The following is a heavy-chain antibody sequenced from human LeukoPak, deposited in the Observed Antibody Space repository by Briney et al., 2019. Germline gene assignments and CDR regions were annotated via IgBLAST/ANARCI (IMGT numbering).Heavy chain of an antibody. Sequence: PGGSLKLSCTASGFTFSLYTMTWVRQAPGKGLEWVATVSPTGGTVFYADSLRGRFTISRDNSTNTLYLQMSTLEAVDTAIYYCAKGLGGGDYTPSHYWGQGTLVIVSS. CDR1: GFTFSLYT. CDR2: VSPTGGTV. D-gene: IGHD2-21*01. V-gene: IGHV3-23*01. CDR3: AKGLGGGDYTPSHY. J-gene: IGHJ4*02.